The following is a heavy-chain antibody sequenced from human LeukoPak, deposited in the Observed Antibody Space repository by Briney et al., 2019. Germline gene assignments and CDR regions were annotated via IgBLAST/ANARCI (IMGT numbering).Heavy chain of an antibody. V-gene: IGHV3-30*18. J-gene: IGHJ4*02. CDR3: AKGPGDSTY. D-gene: IGHD4-17*01. CDR1: GFTFSSYG. Sequence: GGSLRLSCAGSGFTFSSYGMNWVRQAPGKGLEWVAVISYDGSNKYYADSVKGRFTISRDNSKNTLYLQMNSLRAEDTAVYYCAKGPGDSTYWGQGTLVTVSS. CDR2: ISYDGSNK.